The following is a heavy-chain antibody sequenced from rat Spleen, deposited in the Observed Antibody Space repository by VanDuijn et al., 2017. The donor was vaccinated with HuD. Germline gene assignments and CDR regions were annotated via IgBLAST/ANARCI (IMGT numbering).Heavy chain of an antibody. D-gene: IGHD1-2*01. CDR2: INSAGST. CDR3: ASLYSSYSLYYFDY. V-gene: IGHV3-3*01. CDR1: GHPITSSYR. J-gene: IGHJ2*01. Sequence: EVQLQESGPGLVKPSQSLSLICSVTGHPITSSYRWNWIRKFPGNKLEWMGYINSAGSTNYNPSLKSRISITRDTSKNQFFLQVNSVTTEDTATDHCASLYSSYSLYYFDYWGQGVMVTVSS.